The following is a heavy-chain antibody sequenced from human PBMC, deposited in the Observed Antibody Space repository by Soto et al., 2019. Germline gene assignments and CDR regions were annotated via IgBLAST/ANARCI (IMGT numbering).Heavy chain of an antibody. CDR3: ARGRKWQLVRYYYYMDV. J-gene: IGHJ6*03. V-gene: IGHV4-34*01. CDR1: GGSFSGYY. CDR2: INHSGST. D-gene: IGHD6-6*01. Sequence: SEPLSLTCAVYGGSFSGYYWSWILQPPGKGLEWIGEINHSGSTNYNPSLKSRVTISVDTSKNQFSLKLSSVTAADTAVYYCARGRKWQLVRYYYYMDVWGKGTTVTVSS.